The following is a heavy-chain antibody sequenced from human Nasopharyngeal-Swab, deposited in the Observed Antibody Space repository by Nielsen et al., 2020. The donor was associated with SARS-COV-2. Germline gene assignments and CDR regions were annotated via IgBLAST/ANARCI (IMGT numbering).Heavy chain of an antibody. CDR3: ARVGSGFYGMDV. J-gene: IGHJ6*02. CDR1: GFTFSSYA. V-gene: IGHV3-64*04. Sequence: GESLKISCAASGFTFSSYAMHWVRQAPGKGLEYVSAISSNGGSTYYADSVKGRFTISRDNSKNTLYLQMNSLRAEDTAVYYCARVGSGFYGMDVWGQGTTVTVSS. D-gene: IGHD3-10*01. CDR2: ISSNGGST.